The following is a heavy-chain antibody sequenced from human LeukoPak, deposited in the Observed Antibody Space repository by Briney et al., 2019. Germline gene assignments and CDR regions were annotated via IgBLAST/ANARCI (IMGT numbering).Heavy chain of an antibody. V-gene: IGHV3-23*01. J-gene: IGHJ4*02. CDR2: INGGGDST. CDR1: GFTFSSYW. CDR3: AKVRHIVVVTAILDY. Sequence: PGGSLRLSCAASGFTFSSYWMSWVRQAPGKGLEWVSGINGGGDSTYYVDSVKGRFTISRDNSENTLYLQMNSLRAEDTAVYYCAKVRHIVVVTAILDYWGQGTLVTVSS. D-gene: IGHD2-21*02.